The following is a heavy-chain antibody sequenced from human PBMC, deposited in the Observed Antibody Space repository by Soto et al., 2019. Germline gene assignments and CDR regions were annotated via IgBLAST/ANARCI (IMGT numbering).Heavy chain of an antibody. V-gene: IGHV3-74*01. CDR2: ITGDGTNT. Sequence: EVQLVQSGGGLVQPGASLRLSCAASGFAFSSYWLHWVRQAPGKGLMIVSRITGDGTNTAYATSVKGRFTISRDKAKNMVYLQMDSLKAEDTAVYYCAREGGYCSPFDYWGQGSLVTVSS. CDR1: GFAFSSYW. D-gene: IGHD2-2*03. CDR3: AREGGYCSPFDY. J-gene: IGHJ4*02.